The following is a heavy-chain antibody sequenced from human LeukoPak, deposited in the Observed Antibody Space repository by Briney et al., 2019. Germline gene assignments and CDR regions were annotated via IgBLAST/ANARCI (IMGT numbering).Heavy chain of an antibody. CDR3: AREGIAAAGPFDY. J-gene: IGHJ4*02. CDR1: GFTVSSNY. Sequence: GESLRLSCAVSGFTVSSNYMSWVRQAPGKGLEWVSVIYCGGSTYYAVSVKGRFTISRDNSKNTLYLQMNSLRAEDTAVYYCAREGIAAAGPFDYWGQGTLVTVSS. D-gene: IGHD6-13*01. CDR2: IYCGGST. V-gene: IGHV3-53*01.